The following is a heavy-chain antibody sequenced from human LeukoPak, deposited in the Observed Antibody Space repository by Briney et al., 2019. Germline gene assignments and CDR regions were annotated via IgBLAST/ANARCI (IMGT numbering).Heavy chain of an antibody. CDR2: IYYSGST. V-gene: IGHV4-34*01. CDR1: GGSFSGYY. CDR3: ARDALYCSSSSCYRYWYFDL. Sequence: SETLSLTCAVYGGSFSGYYWGWIRQPPGKGLEWIGSIYYSGSTYYNPSLKSRVTISVDTSKNQFSLKLSSVTAADTAVYYCARDALYCSSSSCYRYWYFDLWGRGTLVTVSS. D-gene: IGHD2-2*01. J-gene: IGHJ2*01.